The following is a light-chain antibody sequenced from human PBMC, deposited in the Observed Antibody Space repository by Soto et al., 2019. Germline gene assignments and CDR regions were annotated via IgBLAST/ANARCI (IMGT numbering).Light chain of an antibody. CDR2: GAS. J-gene: IGKJ2*01. V-gene: IGKV3-20*01. Sequence: EIGLTQSPGTLSLSPGERATLSCRASQSVSSSYLAWYQHKPGQAPRRLIYGASSRATGIPDRFSGSGSGTDFTLTMSSLEPEDFAVYYWQQYGSSPHTFGQGTKLEIK. CDR1: QSVSSSY. CDR3: QQYGSSPHT.